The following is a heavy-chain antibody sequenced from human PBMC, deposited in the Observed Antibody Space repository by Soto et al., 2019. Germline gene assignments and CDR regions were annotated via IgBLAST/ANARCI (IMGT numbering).Heavy chain of an antibody. J-gene: IGHJ6*02. CDR2: IYSDNNT. CDR1: GFTVSSDS. CDR3: ARHYSAMGV. V-gene: IGHV3-53*01. Sequence: GGSLRLSCAASGFTVSSDSMTWVRQAPGKGLEWISIIYSDNNTDYADSVKGRFSISRDTSKNILYLQMNSLRAEDTAEYYCARHYSAMGVWGQGSTV.